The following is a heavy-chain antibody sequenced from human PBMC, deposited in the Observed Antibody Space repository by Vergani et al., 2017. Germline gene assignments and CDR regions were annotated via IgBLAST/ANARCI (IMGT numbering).Heavy chain of an antibody. CDR3: ASDTHSGQRADL. V-gene: IGHV4-59*11. CDR2: IHYSENT. Sequence: QVQLQESGPGLVKSSETLSLTCSVSFDSIRNLYCNWIRHPPRKGLEWVGTIHYSENTNYNPALRTRVTISVDTSKNQFSLSLTSVTAAVTAVYYCASDTHSGQRADLWGQGILVTVTS. CDR1: FDSIRNLY. J-gene: IGHJ5*02. D-gene: IGHD6-19*01.